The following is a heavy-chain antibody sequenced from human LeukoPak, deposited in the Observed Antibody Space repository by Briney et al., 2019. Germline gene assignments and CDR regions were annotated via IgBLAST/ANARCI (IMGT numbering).Heavy chain of an antibody. CDR1: GGTFSSYA. J-gene: IGHJ3*02. CDR3: ARAPREGYSSGWYVGQDAFDI. CDR2: IIPIFGTA. Sequence: SVKVSCKASGGTFSSYAINWVRQAPGQGLEWMGGIIPIFGTANYAQKFQGRVTITADESTSTAYMELSSLRSEDTAVYYCARAPREGYSSGWYVGQDAFDIWGQGTMVTVSS. V-gene: IGHV1-69*13. D-gene: IGHD6-19*01.